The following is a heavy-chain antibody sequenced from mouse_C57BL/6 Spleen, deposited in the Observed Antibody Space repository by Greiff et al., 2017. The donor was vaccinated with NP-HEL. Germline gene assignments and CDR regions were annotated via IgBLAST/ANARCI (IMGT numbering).Heavy chain of an antibody. D-gene: IGHD1-1*01. CDR1: GYSFTGYY. CDR2: INPSTGGT. V-gene: IGHV1-42*01. Sequence: EVQLQQSGPELVKPGASVKISCKASGYSFTGYYMNWVKQSPEKSLEWIGEINPSTGGTTYNQKFKAKATLTVDKSSSTAYMQLKSLTSEDSAVYYCARTPYYYGSSHFDYWGQGTTLTVSS. J-gene: IGHJ2*01. CDR3: ARTPYYYGSSHFDY.